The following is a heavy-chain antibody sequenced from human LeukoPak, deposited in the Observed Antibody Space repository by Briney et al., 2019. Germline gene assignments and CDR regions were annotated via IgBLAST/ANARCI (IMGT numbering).Heavy chain of an antibody. CDR1: GGSISSNSYY. D-gene: IGHD5-18*01. Sequence: PSETLSLTCSVSGGSISSNSYYWGWIRQPPGKGLEWIGSIYNSGSTYYNPSLGSRVTVSVDRTKNQISLKVTSVTASDTAVYYCARGGYSYGYGTYYFDYWGQGTLVTVSS. CDR2: IYNSGST. V-gene: IGHV4-39*01. CDR3: ARGGYSYGYGTYYFDY. J-gene: IGHJ4*02.